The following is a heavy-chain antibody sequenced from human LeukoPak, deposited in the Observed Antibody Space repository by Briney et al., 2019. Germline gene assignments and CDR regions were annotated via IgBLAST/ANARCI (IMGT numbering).Heavy chain of an antibody. Sequence: SVKVSCKASGGTFSSYTISWVRQAPGQGLEWMGRIIPILGIANYAQKFQGRVTITADKSASTAYMELSSLRSEDTAVYYCARAGGYSHDPVDYWGQGTLVTVSS. V-gene: IGHV1-69*02. D-gene: IGHD5-18*01. J-gene: IGHJ4*02. CDR1: GGTFSSYT. CDR3: ARAGGYSHDPVDY. CDR2: IIPILGIA.